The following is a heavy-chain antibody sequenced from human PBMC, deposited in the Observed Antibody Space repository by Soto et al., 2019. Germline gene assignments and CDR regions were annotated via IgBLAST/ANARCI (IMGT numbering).Heavy chain of an antibody. D-gene: IGHD3-22*01. CDR2: ISANNGNT. Sequence: QVRLVEWAGEVKKPGASLRISCKTSGYSFTTYAINWVRQASGQGLEWIGWISANNGNTKYAQTLQGRVALTTDTSTTTAYLELRTLRSDDTSVYYCARDREARGSGHFASYDYWGQGTLVTVSS. CDR1: GYSFTTYA. J-gene: IGHJ4*02. CDR3: ARDREARGSGHFASYDY. V-gene: IGHV1-18*04.